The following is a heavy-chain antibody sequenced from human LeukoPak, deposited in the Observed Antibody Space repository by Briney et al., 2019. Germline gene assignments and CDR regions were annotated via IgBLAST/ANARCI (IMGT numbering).Heavy chain of an antibody. CDR3: ARAYSGYENYYYYYYMDV. D-gene: IGHD5-12*01. CDR2: INWNGGNT. V-gene: IGHV3-20*04. Sequence: GGSLGLFCAASGFTFDDYGMSWVRQAPGKGLEWVSGINWNGGNTGYADSVKGRFTISRDNAKNSLYLQMNSLRAEDTALYYCARAYSGYENYYYYYYMDVWGKGTTVTVSS. J-gene: IGHJ6*03. CDR1: GFTFDDYG.